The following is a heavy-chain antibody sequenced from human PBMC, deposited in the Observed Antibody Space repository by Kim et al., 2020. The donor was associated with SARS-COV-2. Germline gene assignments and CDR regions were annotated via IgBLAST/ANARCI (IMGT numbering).Heavy chain of an antibody. CDR1: GYSISSGYY. CDR3: ASRVRGKQQLGYYFDY. Sequence: SETLSLTCTVSGYSISSGYYSGLLRQPPEKVLEWIGSNYHRGTTYYNPSHKRRATISVATSKNQFSLKMSSVTAADTAVYYCASRVRGKQQLGYYFDYWGQGTLGSVSS. CDR2: NYHRGTT. D-gene: IGHD6-13*01. V-gene: IGHV4-38-2*02. J-gene: IGHJ4*02.